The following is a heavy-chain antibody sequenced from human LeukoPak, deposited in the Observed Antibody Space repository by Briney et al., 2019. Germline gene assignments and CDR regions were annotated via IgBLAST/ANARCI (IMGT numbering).Heavy chain of an antibody. Sequence: SETLSLTCTVSGYSISSVYYWGWTRQPPGKGLEWIGSTYHSGSTYYNPSLKSRVTISVDTSKNQFSLKLSSVTAADTALYYCARVGYSGYETDYYYGMDVWGQGTTVTVSS. CDR1: GYSISSVYY. CDR2: TYHSGST. J-gene: IGHJ6*02. D-gene: IGHD5-12*01. V-gene: IGHV4-38-2*02. CDR3: ARVGYSGYETDYYYGMDV.